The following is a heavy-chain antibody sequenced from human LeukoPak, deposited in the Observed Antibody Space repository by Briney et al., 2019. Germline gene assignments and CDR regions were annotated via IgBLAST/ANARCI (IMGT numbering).Heavy chain of an antibody. V-gene: IGHV3-48*01. CDR2: ISSSSSTI. Sequence: GGSLRLSCAASGFTFSSYSMNWVRQAPGKGLEWVSYISSSSSTIYYADSVKGRFTISRDNAKNSLYLQMNSLRAEDTAVYYCARERRSSGSYAPIDYWGQGTLVTVSS. CDR1: GFTFSSYS. J-gene: IGHJ4*02. D-gene: IGHD1-26*01. CDR3: ARERRSSGSYAPIDY.